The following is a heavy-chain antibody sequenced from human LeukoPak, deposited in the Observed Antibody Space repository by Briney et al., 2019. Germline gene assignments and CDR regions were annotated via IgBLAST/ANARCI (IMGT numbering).Heavy chain of an antibody. V-gene: IGHV1-18*04. CDR1: GYTFTAYY. D-gene: IGHD1-7*01. J-gene: IGHJ4*02. CDR2: ISASNGNT. Sequence: ASVKVSCKASGYTFTAYYIHWVRQAPGQGLEWLGWISASNGNTNYAQKLQGRVTMTSDTSTSTAYMDLRSLTPDDTAFYYCARYPLSYTGNWHYFFDYWGQGTLLTVSS. CDR3: ARYPLSYTGNWHYFFDY.